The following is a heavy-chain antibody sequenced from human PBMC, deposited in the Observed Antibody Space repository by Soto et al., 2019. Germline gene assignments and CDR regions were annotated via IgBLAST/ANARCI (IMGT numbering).Heavy chain of an antibody. CDR2: TYNSGST. Sequence: SETLSLTCTVSGGSIRTSYWSWIRQPPGKGLEWIGYTYNSGSTNYNPSLKSRVTISVDTSKNQFSLHLSSVTAADTAVYYCARDAFDIWGQGAMVTVSS. CDR1: GGSIRTSY. V-gene: IGHV4-59*01. J-gene: IGHJ3*02. CDR3: ARDAFDI.